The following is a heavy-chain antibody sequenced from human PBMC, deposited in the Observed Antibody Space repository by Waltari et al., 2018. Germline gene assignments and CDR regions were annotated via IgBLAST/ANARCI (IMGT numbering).Heavy chain of an antibody. Sequence: QVQLQESGPGLVKPSETLSLTCAVSGFLIRSGYYWGWVRQPPGKGLEWIGSIYRSGTIYYNPSLKSRVVISVDTSKNHFSLNLSAVTAADTALYFCARVDSGNYLPDYWGQGTLVAVSS. D-gene: IGHD1-26*01. CDR3: ARVDSGNYLPDY. CDR1: GFLIRSGYY. CDR2: IYRSGTI. V-gene: IGHV4-38-2*01. J-gene: IGHJ4*02.